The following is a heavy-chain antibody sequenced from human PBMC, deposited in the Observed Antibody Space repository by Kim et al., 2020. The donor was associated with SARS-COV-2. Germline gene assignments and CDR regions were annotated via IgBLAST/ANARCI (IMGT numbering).Heavy chain of an antibody. CDR2: IIPIFGTA. CDR1: GGTFSSYA. Sequence: SVKVSCKASGGTFSSYAISWVRQAPGQGLEWMGGIIPIFGTANYAQKFQGRVTITADESTSTAYMELSSLRSEDTAVYYCARMFWRGSSGYGRDAFDIWGQGTMVTVSS. CDR3: ARMFWRGSSGYGRDAFDI. V-gene: IGHV1-69*13. D-gene: IGHD3-22*01. J-gene: IGHJ3*02.